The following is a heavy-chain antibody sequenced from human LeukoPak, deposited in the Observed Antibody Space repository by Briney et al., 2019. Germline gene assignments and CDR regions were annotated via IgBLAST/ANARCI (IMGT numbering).Heavy chain of an antibody. D-gene: IGHD2-21*01. Sequence: GGSLRLSCAASGFAFSSFGMTWVRQAPGKGLEWVSAISDNGGSIFYADSVKGRFTISRDNSKNSLYLQMNSLRADDTAVYYCVKIAPDLPWGQGTLVTVS. CDR1: GFAFSSFG. J-gene: IGHJ5*02. CDR2: ISDNGGSI. V-gene: IGHV3-23*01. CDR3: VKIAPDLP.